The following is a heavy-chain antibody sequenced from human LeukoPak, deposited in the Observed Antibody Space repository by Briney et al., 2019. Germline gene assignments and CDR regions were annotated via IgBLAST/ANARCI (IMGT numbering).Heavy chain of an antibody. J-gene: IGHJ6*02. CDR1: GGSFSGYY. CDR3: ARHEGFGNYNDYYYDIDV. V-gene: IGHV4-34*01. D-gene: IGHD4-11*01. CDR2: INHSGST. Sequence: PSETLSLTCAVYGGSFSGYYWSWIRQPPGKGLEWIGEINHSGSTNYNPSLKSRVTISVDTSKNQFSLKLSSVTVADTAVYYCARHEGFGNYNDYYYDIDVWGQGTTVTVSS.